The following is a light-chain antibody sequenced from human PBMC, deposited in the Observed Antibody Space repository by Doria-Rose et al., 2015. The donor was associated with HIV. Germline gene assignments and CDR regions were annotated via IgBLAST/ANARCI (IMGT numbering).Light chain of an antibody. Sequence: EIVFTQSSGTLSLSPGERATLSCRASQSFSSTYLAWYQQKPGQAPSLLIYDGFTRATGIPDRFSASGSGTDFTLAINRLEPEDFALYYCHQYGTSWTFGQGTKVEI. CDR3: HQYGTSWT. J-gene: IGKJ1*01. CDR2: DGF. CDR1: QSFSSTY. V-gene: IGKV3-20*01.